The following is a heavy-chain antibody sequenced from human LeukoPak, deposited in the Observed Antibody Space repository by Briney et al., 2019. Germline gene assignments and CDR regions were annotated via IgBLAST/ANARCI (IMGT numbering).Heavy chain of an antibody. Sequence: GGSLRLSCAASGFTFSSYGMSWVRQAPGKGLEWVSGISGSGGSTYYADSVKGRFTMSRDNSKNTLYLQMNSLTAEDTAIFYCAKATGTLTNWGQGILVTVSS. D-gene: IGHD1-1*01. J-gene: IGHJ4*02. V-gene: IGHV3-23*01. CDR2: ISGSGGST. CDR3: AKATGTLTN. CDR1: GFTFSSYG.